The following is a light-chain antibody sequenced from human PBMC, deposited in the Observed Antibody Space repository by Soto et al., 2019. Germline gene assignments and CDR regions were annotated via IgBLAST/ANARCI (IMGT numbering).Light chain of an antibody. V-gene: IGKV1-39*01. J-gene: IGKJ4*01. CDR1: QSISSY. CDR2: AAS. CDR3: QQSYSTPLT. Sequence: DIQMTQSPSSLSASVGDRVTITCRASQSISSYLNWYQQKPGKAPKLLIYAASSLQSGVPSRFSGSGSGTDSTLTISSLQPEYFATYYCQQSYSTPLTFGGGTKVEIK.